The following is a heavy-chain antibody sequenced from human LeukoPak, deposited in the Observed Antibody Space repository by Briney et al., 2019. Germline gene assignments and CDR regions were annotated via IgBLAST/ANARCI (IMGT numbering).Heavy chain of an antibody. CDR1: GFTFSSYA. CDR2: ISYDGSNK. Sequence: GGSLRLSCAASGFTFSSYAMHWVRQAPGKGLEWVAVISYDGSNKYYADSVKGRFTISRDNSKNTLYLQMNSLRAEDTAVYYCARDTAMAWGFDYWGQGTLVTVSS. V-gene: IGHV3-30*04. D-gene: IGHD5-18*01. J-gene: IGHJ4*02. CDR3: ARDTAMAWGFDY.